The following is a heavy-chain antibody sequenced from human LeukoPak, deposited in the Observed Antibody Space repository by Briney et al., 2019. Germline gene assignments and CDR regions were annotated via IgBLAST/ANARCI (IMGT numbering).Heavy chain of an antibody. J-gene: IGHJ4*02. V-gene: IGHV3-23*01. CDR2: ISGSGGST. Sequence: GGSLRLSCAASGFTFSSYWMHWVRQAPGKGLEWVSGISGSGGSTYYADSVKGRFTISRDNSKNTLYLQMNSLRAEDTAVYYCAKKRGYSGYDPFDYWGQGTLVTVSS. CDR3: AKKRGYSGYDPFDY. D-gene: IGHD5-12*01. CDR1: GFTFSSYW.